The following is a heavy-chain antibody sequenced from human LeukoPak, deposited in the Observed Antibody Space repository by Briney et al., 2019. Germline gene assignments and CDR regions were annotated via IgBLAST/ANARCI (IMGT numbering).Heavy chain of an antibody. V-gene: IGHV3-30*03. CDR2: IAYEGSNK. D-gene: IGHD6-6*01. CDR3: ARGSGFRIAARPFDC. CDR1: GFTFSTYG. Sequence: GGSLRLSCAASGFTFSTYGMHWVRQAPGKGLEWVAVIAYEGSNKYYADSVKGRITISRDNSKNTLYLQMNSLRTEDAAVYYCARGSGFRIAARPFDCWGQGTLVTVSS. J-gene: IGHJ4*02.